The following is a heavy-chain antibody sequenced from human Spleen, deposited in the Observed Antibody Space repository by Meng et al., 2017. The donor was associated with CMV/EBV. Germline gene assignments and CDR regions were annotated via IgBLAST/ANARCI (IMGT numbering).Heavy chain of an antibody. CDR1: GFTFSKFA. V-gene: IGHV3-30-3*01. D-gene: IGHD3-10*01. CDR3: ARGRGIIQLKYYFDY. Sequence: GGSLRLSCAASGFTFSKFAMHWIRQAPGKGLEWVALISNDGSKKDIADFVQGRFLISRDNSKNTLYLQMHSLRAEDTAVYYCARGRGIIQLKYYFDYWGQGTLVTVSS. CDR2: ISNDGSKK. J-gene: IGHJ4*02.